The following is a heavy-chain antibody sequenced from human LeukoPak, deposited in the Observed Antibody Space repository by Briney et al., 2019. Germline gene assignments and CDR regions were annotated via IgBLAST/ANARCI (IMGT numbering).Heavy chain of an antibody. CDR2: MYSTGIT. Sequence: PGGSLGLSCAASGVTVSNNYISWVRQAPGKGLEWVSVMYSTGITQYGDSVRGRFTISRDNSKNTVYLQMNSLKPEDTAVYYCARDPGGGPTHGYWGQGTLVTVSS. V-gene: IGHV3-66*03. J-gene: IGHJ4*02. D-gene: IGHD1-26*01. CDR1: GVTVSNNY. CDR3: ARDPGGGPTHGY.